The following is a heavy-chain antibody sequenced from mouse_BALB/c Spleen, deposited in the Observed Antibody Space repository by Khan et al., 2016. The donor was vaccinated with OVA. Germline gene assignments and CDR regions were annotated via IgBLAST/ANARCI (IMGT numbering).Heavy chain of an antibody. V-gene: IGHV5-6*01. J-gene: IGHJ3*01. CDR1: GFTFSSYS. CDR2: ISSGGDYT. D-gene: IGHD4-1*01. CDR3: ADHLTGTLAY. Sequence: EVELVESGPDLVKPGGSLKLSCAASGFTFSSYSMSWVRQTPDKRLEWVASISSGGDYTYYPDSVTGRFTISRDNAKNTLYLQMSDLKSEDTAMYYCADHLTGTLAYWGQGTLVTVSA.